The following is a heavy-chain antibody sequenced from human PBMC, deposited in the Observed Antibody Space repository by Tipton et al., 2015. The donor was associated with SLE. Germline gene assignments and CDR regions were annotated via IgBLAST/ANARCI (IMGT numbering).Heavy chain of an antibody. J-gene: IGHJ1*01. Sequence: TLSLTCTVSGYSLSSGYYWGWLRQPPGTGLEGIGSIYHSGSTFDTPPLKSRVTISVDTSKGQFSLKLHSVTAADTAVYYCATAYCSGGNCFWEYFENWGQGTLVTVSS. D-gene: IGHD2-15*01. CDR1: GYSLSSGYY. CDR2: IYHSGST. V-gene: IGHV4-38-2*02. CDR3: ATAYCSGGNCFWEYFEN.